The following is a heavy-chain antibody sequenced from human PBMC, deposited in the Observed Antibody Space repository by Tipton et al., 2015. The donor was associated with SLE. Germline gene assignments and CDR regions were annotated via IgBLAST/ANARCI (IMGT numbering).Heavy chain of an antibody. J-gene: IGHJ2*01. CDR3: ARSWNGPLDL. D-gene: IGHD1-1*01. Sequence: TLSLTCTVSGGSISSGSYYWSWIRQPPGKGLEWFGYIYYSGSTNYNPSLKSRVTISVDTSKNQFSLKLSSVTAADTAVYYCARSWNGPLDLWGRGTLVTVSS. CDR1: GGSISSGSYY. CDR2: IYYSGST. V-gene: IGHV4-61*01.